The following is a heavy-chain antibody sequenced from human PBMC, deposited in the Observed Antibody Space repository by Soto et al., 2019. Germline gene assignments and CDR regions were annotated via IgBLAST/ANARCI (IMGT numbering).Heavy chain of an antibody. Sequence: GGSLRLSCAASGFTFSSYAMSWVRQAPGKGLEWVSAISGSGGSTYYADSVKGRFTISRDNSKNTLYLQMNSLRAEDTAVYSCAKDGWDSGSYYFDYWGQGTLVTVSS. CDR3: AKDGWDSGSYYFDY. CDR2: ISGSGGST. CDR1: GFTFSSYA. V-gene: IGHV3-23*01. D-gene: IGHD1-26*01. J-gene: IGHJ4*02.